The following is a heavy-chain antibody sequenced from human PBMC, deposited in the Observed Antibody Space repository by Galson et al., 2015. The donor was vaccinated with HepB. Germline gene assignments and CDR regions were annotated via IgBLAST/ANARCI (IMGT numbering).Heavy chain of an antibody. Sequence: QSGAEVKKPGESLRISCKGSGYSFTSYWISWVCQMPGKGLEWMGRIDPSDSYTNYSPSFQGHVTISADKSISTAYLQWSSLKASDTAMYYCARHSDYYGSGSYYNPYYYYGMDVWGQRTTVTVSS. V-gene: IGHV5-10-1*01. CDR2: IDPSDSYT. CDR1: GYSFTSYW. D-gene: IGHD3-10*01. CDR3: ARHSDYYGSGSYYNPYYYYGMDV. J-gene: IGHJ6*02.